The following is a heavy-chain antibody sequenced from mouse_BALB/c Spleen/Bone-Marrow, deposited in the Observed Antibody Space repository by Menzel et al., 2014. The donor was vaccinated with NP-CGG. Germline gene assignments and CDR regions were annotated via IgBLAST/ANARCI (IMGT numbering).Heavy chain of an antibody. V-gene: IGHV2-9*02. CDR1: GFSLTSYG. CDR2: IWAGGST. D-gene: IGHD6-1*01. Sequence: VHLVESGPGLVAPSQSLSITCTVSGFSLTSYGVHWVRQPPGKGLEWLGVIWAGGSTNYNSALMARLSISKDNSKSQVFLKMNSLQTDDAAMYYCARPTPRYFAMDYWGQGTSVTVSS. CDR3: ARPTPRYFAMDY. J-gene: IGHJ4*01.